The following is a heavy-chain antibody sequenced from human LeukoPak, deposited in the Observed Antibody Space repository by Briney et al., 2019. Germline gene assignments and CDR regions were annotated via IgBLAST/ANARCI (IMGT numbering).Heavy chain of an antibody. J-gene: IGHJ4*02. Sequence: SETLSLTCAVSCGSIILYYWSWLRQPPGKALEWIGYFYNSGSTNYNPSLESRVTISGDTSKNQFSLRLDSVTAADTAVYYCARRLVGPAGYFDSWGQGTLVTVSS. V-gene: IGHV4-59*08. CDR1: CGSIILYY. CDR3: ARRLVGPAGYFDS. D-gene: IGHD1-26*01. CDR2: FYNSGST.